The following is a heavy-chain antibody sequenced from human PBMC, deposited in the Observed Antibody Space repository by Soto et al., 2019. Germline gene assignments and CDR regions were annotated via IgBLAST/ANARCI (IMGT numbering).Heavy chain of an antibody. D-gene: IGHD2-2*01. CDR1: GFTFSSYS. V-gene: IGHV3-21*01. J-gene: IGHJ5*02. CDR2: ISSSSSYI. CDR3: ARAFGYCSSTSCYVDWFDP. Sequence: GGSLRLSCAASGFTFSSYSMNWVRQAPGKGLEWVSSISSSSSYIYYADSVKGRFTISRDNAKNSLYLQMNSLRAEDTAVYYCARAFGYCSSTSCYVDWFDPWGQGTLVTVSS.